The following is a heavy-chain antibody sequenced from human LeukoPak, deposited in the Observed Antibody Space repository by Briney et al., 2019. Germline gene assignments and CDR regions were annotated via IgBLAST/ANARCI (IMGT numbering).Heavy chain of an antibody. D-gene: IGHD1-26*01. Sequence: GGSLRLSCAASGFTFSSYRMSWVRQAPGKGLEWVSAISGSGGSTYYADSVKGRFTISRDNSKNTLYLQMNSLRAEDTAVYYCAKAMSEYSGSSGFDPWGQGTLVTVSS. CDR2: ISGSGGST. CDR1: GFTFSSYR. J-gene: IGHJ5*02. CDR3: AKAMSEYSGSSGFDP. V-gene: IGHV3-23*01.